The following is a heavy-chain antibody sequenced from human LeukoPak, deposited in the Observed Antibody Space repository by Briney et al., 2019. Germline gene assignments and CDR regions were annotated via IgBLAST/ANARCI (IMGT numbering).Heavy chain of an antibody. CDR3: ARVAGYCSTTSCYGYYFDS. J-gene: IGHJ4*02. CDR1: GFTFSNYY. Sequence: PGGSLRLSCAASGFTFSNYYKTWIRQAPGKGLEWVSYITSSGGAIYYADSVKGRFTISRDNAKNSLYLQMNSLRAEDTAVYYCARVAGYCSTTSCYGYYFDSWGQGTLVTVSS. CDR2: ITSSGGAI. D-gene: IGHD2-2*01. V-gene: IGHV3-11*04.